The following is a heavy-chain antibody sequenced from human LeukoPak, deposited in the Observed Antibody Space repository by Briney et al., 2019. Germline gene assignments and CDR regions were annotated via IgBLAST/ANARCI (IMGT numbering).Heavy chain of an antibody. Sequence: SETLSLTCAVYGGSFSGYYWSWIRQPPGKGLEWIGEINHSGSTNYNPSLKSRVTISVDTSKNQFSLKLSSVTAADTAVYYCARRGRYYDYVWGSYRPPPFDYWGQGTLVTVSS. V-gene: IGHV4-34*01. CDR1: GGSFSGYY. CDR3: ARRGRYYDYVWGSYRPPPFDY. D-gene: IGHD3-16*02. J-gene: IGHJ4*02. CDR2: INHSGST.